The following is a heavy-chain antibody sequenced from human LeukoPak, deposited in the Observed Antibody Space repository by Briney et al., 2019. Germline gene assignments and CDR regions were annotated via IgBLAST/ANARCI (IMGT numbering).Heavy chain of an antibody. Sequence: GGSLRLSCAASGFTFSSYWMHWVRQAPGKGVVWVARINIDGSITSYADSVKGRFTISRDNAKNMLYLQMSSLRAEDTAVYFCARAIAAAGRGDYWGQGTLVTVSS. CDR1: GFTFSSYW. D-gene: IGHD6-13*01. CDR2: INIDGSIT. J-gene: IGHJ4*02. V-gene: IGHV3-74*01. CDR3: ARAIAAAGRGDY.